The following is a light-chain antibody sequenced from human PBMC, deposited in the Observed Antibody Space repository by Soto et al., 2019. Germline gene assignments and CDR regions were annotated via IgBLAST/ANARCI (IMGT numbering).Light chain of an antibody. J-gene: IGLJ1*01. CDR1: SSDVGGYNY. V-gene: IGLV2-8*01. CDR2: EVS. Sequence: QSALTQPPSASGAPGQSVTISCTGTSSDVGGYNYVSWYQQHPGKAAKLMIYEVSKRPSGVPDRFSGSKSGNTASLTVSGLQAEDEPDYYCGSYAGSDGAFGTGTKLTVL. CDR3: GSYAGSDGA.